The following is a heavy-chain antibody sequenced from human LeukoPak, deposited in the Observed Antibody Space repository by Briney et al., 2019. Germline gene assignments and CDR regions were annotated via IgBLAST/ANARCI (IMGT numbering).Heavy chain of an antibody. CDR2: IYASGST. Sequence: SETLSLTCTVSGGSISSYYWSWIRQPAGKGLEWIGRIYASGSTNYNPSLKCRVTMSVDTSKSQFSLKLSSVTAADTAVYYCAREYERAEGGLPPVLVDYWGQGTLVTVSS. D-gene: IGHD4/OR15-4a*01. CDR3: AREYERAEGGLPPVLVDY. V-gene: IGHV4-4*07. J-gene: IGHJ4*02. CDR1: GGSISSYY.